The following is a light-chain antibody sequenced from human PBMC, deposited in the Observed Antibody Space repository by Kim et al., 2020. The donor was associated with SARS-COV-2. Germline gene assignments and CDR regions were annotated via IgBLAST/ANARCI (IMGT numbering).Light chain of an antibody. CDR3: AVWDDSLSGRV. V-gene: IGLV1-47*01. Sequence: QSALTQPPSASGTPGQRVTISCSGSTSNIGSNFVYWYQQVPGTAPKLLIYRNNQRPSGVPDRFLGSKSGTSASLAISGLRSEDESDYYCAVWDDSLSGRVFGGGTQLTVL. CDR2: RNN. J-gene: IGLJ3*02. CDR1: TSNIGSNF.